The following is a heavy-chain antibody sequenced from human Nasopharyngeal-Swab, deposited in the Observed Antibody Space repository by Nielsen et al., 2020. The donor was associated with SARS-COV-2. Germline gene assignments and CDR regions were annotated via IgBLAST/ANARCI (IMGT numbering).Heavy chain of an antibody. V-gene: IGHV3-23*01. CDR2: ISGSGGST. J-gene: IGHJ4*02. CDR3: AKDSGAAVADYFDY. Sequence: GESLKISCAASGFTFSSYAMSWVRQAPGKGLEWVSAISGSGGSTYYADSVKGRLTISRDNSKNTLYLQMNSLRAEDTAVYYCAKDSGAAVADYFDYWGQGTLVTVSS. D-gene: IGHD6-19*01. CDR1: GFTFSSYA.